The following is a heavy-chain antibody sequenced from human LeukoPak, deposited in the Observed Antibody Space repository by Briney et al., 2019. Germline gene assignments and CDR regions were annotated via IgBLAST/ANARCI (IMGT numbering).Heavy chain of an antibody. CDR3: ARDPSTKRWFGNKRGYFDY. Sequence: GGSLRLSCAASGFTFSSYSMNWVRQAPGKGLEWVSSISSSSSYIYYADSVKGQFTISRDNAKNSLYLQMNSLRAEDTAVYYCARDPSTKRWFGNKRGYFDYWGQGTLVTVSS. V-gene: IGHV3-21*01. CDR2: ISSSSSYI. CDR1: GFTFSSYS. J-gene: IGHJ4*02. D-gene: IGHD3-10*01.